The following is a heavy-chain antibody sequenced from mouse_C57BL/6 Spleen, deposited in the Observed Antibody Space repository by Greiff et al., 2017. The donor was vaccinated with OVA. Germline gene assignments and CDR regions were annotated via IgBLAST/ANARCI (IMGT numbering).Heavy chain of an antibody. J-gene: IGHJ2*01. Sequence: LQQPGAELVKPGASVKMSCKASGYTFTSYWITWVKQRPGQGLEWIGDIYPGSGSTNYNEKFKSKATLTVDTSSSTAYMQLSSLTSEDSAVYYCAREEGGDSSGYDDYWGQGTTLTVSS. CDR2: IYPGSGST. V-gene: IGHV1-55*01. D-gene: IGHD3-2*02. CDR3: AREEGGDSSGYDDY. CDR1: GYTFTSYW.